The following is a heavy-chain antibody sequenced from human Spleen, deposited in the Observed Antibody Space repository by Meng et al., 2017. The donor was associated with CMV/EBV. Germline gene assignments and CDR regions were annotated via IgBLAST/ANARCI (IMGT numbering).Heavy chain of an antibody. Sequence: SISSGDYSWSWIRQPPGKGLEWIGYIYYSGSTYYNPSLKSRVTISVDTSKNQFSLKLSSVTAADTAVYYCAREVNYDFWSGYDAFDIWGQGTMVTVSS. V-gene: IGHV4-30-4*08. CDR3: AREVNYDFWSGYDAFDI. D-gene: IGHD3-3*01. CDR2: IYYSGST. J-gene: IGHJ3*02. CDR1: SISSGDYS.